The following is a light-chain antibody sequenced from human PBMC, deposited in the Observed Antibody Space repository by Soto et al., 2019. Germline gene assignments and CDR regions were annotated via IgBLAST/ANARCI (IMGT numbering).Light chain of an antibody. J-gene: IGKJ4*01. CDR2: WAS. CDR3: QQYYTIPLT. CDR1: QSVLYSSNNKNY. V-gene: IGKV4-1*01. Sequence: DIVMTQSPDSLAVSLGERATINCKSSQSVLYSSNNKNYLAWYQQKAGQPPKLLIYWASTRESGVPDRFSGSGSGTDFSLTINNVQAEDVAIYYCQQYYTIPLTFGGGTKVDIK.